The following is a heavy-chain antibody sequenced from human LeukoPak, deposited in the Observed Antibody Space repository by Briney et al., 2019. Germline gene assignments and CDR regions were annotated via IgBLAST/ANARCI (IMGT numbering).Heavy chain of an antibody. CDR3: ARSHIGTYYFDY. CDR2: IIPIFGTA. J-gene: IGHJ4*02. CDR1: GGTFSSYA. Sequence: GASVKVSCKASGGTFSSYAISGVRQAPGQGLEWMGGIIPIFGTANYAQKFQGRVTITADESTSTAYMELSSLRSEDTAVYYCARSHIGTYYFDYWGQGTLVTVSS. V-gene: IGHV1-69*13. D-gene: IGHD2-21*01.